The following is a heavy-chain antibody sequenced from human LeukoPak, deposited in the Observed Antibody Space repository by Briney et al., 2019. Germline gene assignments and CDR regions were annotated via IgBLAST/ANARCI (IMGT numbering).Heavy chain of an antibody. CDR3: ARDIAVAGPNKYYYYYYMDV. CDR1: GYTFTGYY. V-gene: IGHV1-2*02. J-gene: IGHJ6*03. D-gene: IGHD6-19*01. Sequence: GASVKVSCKASGYTFTGYYMHWVRQAPGQGLEWMGWINPNSGGTNYAQKFQGRVTMTRDTSISTAYMELSRPRSDDTAVYYCARDIAVAGPNKYYYYYYMDVWGKGTTVTVSS. CDR2: INPNSGGT.